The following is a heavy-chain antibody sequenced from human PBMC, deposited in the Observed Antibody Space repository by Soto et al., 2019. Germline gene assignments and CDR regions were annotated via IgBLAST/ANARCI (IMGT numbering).Heavy chain of an antibody. D-gene: IGHD2-15*01. Sequence: PGGSLRLACAASGFAFSSYAMHWVHQAPGKGLEWVAVISYDGSNKYYADSVKGRFTISRDNSKNTLYLQMNSLRAEDTAVYYCARQGQYCSGGSCYYAFDIWGQGTMVTVSS. J-gene: IGHJ3*02. CDR1: GFAFSSYA. CDR3: ARQGQYCSGGSCYYAFDI. CDR2: ISYDGSNK. V-gene: IGHV3-30-3*01.